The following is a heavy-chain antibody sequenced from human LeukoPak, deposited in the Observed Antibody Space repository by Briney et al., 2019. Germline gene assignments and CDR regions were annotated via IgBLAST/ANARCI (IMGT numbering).Heavy chain of an antibody. Sequence: QTGGSLRLSCAASGFPYSSYAMHWVRRAPGKGLEGVAVISYDGSNKYYADSVKGRFTIPRDHSKNTLYLQMNSLRAEDTAVYYCARESGDWYGLGALLDPWGQGTLVTVSS. V-gene: IGHV3-30*04. CDR2: ISYDGSNK. D-gene: IGHD6-19*01. J-gene: IGHJ5*02. CDR1: GFPYSSYA. CDR3: ARESGDWYGLGALLDP.